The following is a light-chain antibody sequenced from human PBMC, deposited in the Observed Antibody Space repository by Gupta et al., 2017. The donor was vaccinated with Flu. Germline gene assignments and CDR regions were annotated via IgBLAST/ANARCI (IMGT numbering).Light chain of an antibody. V-gene: IGLV3-1*01. J-gene: IGLJ1*01. Sequence: SYELTQPPSVSVSPGQTASIACSGDKLGDKYSSWYQQRAGPSPVLVIYQDVKRPSGIPERFSGSNSGNTATLTISGTQAMDEADYYCQAWDSNTAWVFGTGTKVTVL. CDR1: KLGDKY. CDR3: QAWDSNTAWV. CDR2: QDV.